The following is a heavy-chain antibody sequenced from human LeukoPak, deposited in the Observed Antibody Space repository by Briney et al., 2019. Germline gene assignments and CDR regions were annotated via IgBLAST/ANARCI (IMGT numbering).Heavy chain of an antibody. J-gene: IGHJ4*02. V-gene: IGHV3-74*03. CDR2: INSDGSSI. CDR1: GFTLSRYW. D-gene: IGHD5-12*01. CDR3: AREGRVSGYDFDC. Sequence: GGSLRLSCAASGFTLSRYWMHWLRQAPGKGLAWVSRINSDGSSIPYAPSVKGRFTISSDNAKEPLHLQIERRRGDETAGDFLAREGRVSGYDFDCWGQGTLVTVSS.